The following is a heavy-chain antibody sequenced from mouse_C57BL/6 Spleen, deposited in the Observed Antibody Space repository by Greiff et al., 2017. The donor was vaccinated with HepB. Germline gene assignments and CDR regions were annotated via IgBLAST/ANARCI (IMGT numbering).Heavy chain of an antibody. CDR3: ARELVEEDY. V-gene: IGHV1-19*01. J-gene: IGHJ2*01. D-gene: IGHD1-1*02. Sequence: VQLKESGPVLVKPGASVKMSCKASGYTFTDYYMNWVKQSHGKSLEWIGVINPYNGGTSYNQKFKGKATLTVDKSSSTAYMELNSLTSEDSAVYYCARELVEEDYWGQGTTLTVSS. CDR2: INPYNGGT. CDR1: GYTFTDYY.